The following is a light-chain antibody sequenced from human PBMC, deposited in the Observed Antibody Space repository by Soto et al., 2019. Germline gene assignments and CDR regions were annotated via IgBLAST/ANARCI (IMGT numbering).Light chain of an antibody. CDR2: DAS. CDR3: QQYNSFSWS. J-gene: IGKJ1*01. CDR1: QSITIW. Sequence: DIQMTQSPSTLSASVGDSVTITCRASQSITIWLAWYQQKPGKAPKLLIYDASSLEGGVPSRFSGSGSGTEFTLTISGLQPDDFATYYCQQYNSFSWSSGQGTKVETK. V-gene: IGKV1-5*01.